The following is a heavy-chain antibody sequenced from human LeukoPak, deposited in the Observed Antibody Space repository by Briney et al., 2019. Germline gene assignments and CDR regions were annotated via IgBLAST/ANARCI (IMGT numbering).Heavy chain of an antibody. V-gene: IGHV3-7*04. CDR2: INQDGSEK. J-gene: IGHJ4*02. CDR1: GFTFSTCW. Sequence: PGGSLRLSCAASGFTFSTCWMSWVRQAPGKGLEWVANINQDGSEKYYVDSVKGRFTISRDNAKNSLYLQVNSLRGEDTAVYYCARDGYGSGSHDYWGQGTLVTVSS. CDR3: ARDGYGSGSHDY. D-gene: IGHD3-10*01.